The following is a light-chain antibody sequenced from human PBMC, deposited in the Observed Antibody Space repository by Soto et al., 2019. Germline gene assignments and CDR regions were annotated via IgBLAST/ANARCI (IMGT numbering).Light chain of an antibody. J-gene: IGKJ2*01. Sequence: EIVLTQSPGTLSLSPGERATLSCRASQSVSSSYLAWYQQKPGQAPRLLIYGASSRATSIPDRFSGSGSGTEFTLTISRLEPEDFAVYYYHQYCSSPPYTFGQGTKLEIK. CDR2: GAS. CDR3: HQYCSSPPYT. V-gene: IGKV3-20*01. CDR1: QSVSSSY.